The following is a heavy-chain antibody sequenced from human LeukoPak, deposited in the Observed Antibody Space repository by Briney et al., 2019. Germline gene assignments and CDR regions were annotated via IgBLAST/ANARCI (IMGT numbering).Heavy chain of an antibody. CDR3: AKLLSTTNNFYYYYMDV. CDR2: IRYDGSHK. D-gene: IGHD3-16*02. V-gene: IGHV3-30*02. Sequence: PGESLRLSCAASGFIFSDYGMHWVRQAPGKRLEWVAFIRYDGSHKYYADSWKGRVTISRDNSNNTLHLQMSSLRVEDTAVYFCAKLLSTTNNFYYYYMDVWGKGTTVTVSS. CDR1: GFIFSDYG. J-gene: IGHJ6*03.